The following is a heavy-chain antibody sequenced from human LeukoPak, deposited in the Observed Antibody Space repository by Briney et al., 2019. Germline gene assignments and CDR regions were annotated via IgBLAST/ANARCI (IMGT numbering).Heavy chain of an antibody. CDR1: GGSINSYY. Sequence: SETLSLTCTVSGGSINSYYWTWVRQPPGKGLEWIGYIYDSGNTNYNPSLKSRVTISVDTSKNQFSLRLSSVTAADTAVYYCSRENGAFSPFGYWGQGTLVTVPS. V-gene: IGHV4-59*12. CDR3: SRENGAFSPFGY. D-gene: IGHD2-8*01. CDR2: IYDSGNT. J-gene: IGHJ4*02.